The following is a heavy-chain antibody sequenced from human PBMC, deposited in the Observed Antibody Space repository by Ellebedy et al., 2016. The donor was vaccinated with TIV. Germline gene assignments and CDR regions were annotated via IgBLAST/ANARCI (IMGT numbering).Heavy chain of an antibody. CDR2: IYYSGTT. D-gene: IGHD2-2*01. J-gene: IGHJ5*02. V-gene: IGHV4-39*01. Sequence: GSLRLSXNVSGGSISGTYTSYYWGWIRQPPGKGLEWIASIYYSGTTYYNPSHKSRISISVDTSKSQFSLKLNSVTAADTAVYYCARTLLLAAMPDWFDPWGQGTLVTVSS. CDR1: GGSISGTYTSYY. CDR3: ARTLLLAAMPDWFDP.